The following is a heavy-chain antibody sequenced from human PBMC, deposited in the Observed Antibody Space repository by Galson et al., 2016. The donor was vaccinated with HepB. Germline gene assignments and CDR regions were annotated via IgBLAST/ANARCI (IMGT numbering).Heavy chain of an antibody. D-gene: IGHD6-25*01. CDR2: ISNSGADT. CDR3: AKGKQRRSPTYFDY. CDR1: GFTFSNYA. J-gene: IGHJ4*02. V-gene: IGHV3-23*01. Sequence: SLRLSCAASGFTFSNYAMNWVRQAPGKRLEWVSGISNSGADTYYADSLKGRFTISRDNSKDTLYLHMNYLRAEDSALYFCAKGKQRRSPTYFDYWGQGILVTVSS.